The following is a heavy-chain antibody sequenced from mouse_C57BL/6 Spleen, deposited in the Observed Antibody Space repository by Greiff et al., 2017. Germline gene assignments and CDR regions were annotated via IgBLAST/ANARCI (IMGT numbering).Heavy chain of an antibody. CDR1: GYASSSSW. J-gene: IGHJ2*01. CDR2: IYPGDGDT. V-gene: IGHV1-82*01. Sequence: QVQLQQSGPELVQPGASVKISCKASGYASSSSWTIWVKQRPGKGLEWIGRIYPGDGDTNYNGKFKGKATLTADKSSSTAYMQLSSLTSEDSAVYFCARYGQPLYFDYWGQGTTRPVST. D-gene: IGHD6-1*01. CDR3: ARYGQPLYFDY.